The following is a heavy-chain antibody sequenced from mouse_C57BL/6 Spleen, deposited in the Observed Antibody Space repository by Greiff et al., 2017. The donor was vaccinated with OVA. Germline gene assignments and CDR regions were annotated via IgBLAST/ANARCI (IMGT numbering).Heavy chain of an antibody. Sequence: EVKLVESGGGLVKPGGSLKLSCAASGFTFSDYGMHWVRQAPEKGLEWVAYISSGSSTIYYADTEKGRFTISRDNAKNTLFLQMTSLRSEDTAMYYCARPGGYDPWFAYWGQGTLVTVSA. CDR1: GFTFSDYG. J-gene: IGHJ3*01. D-gene: IGHD2-2*01. CDR3: ARPGGYDPWFAY. V-gene: IGHV5-17*01. CDR2: ISSGSSTI.